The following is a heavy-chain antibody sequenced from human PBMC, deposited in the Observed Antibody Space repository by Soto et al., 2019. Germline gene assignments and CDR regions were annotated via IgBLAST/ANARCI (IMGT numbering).Heavy chain of an antibody. D-gene: IGHD5-18*01. CDR1: GGSISSGGYS. V-gene: IGHV4-30-2*01. CDR3: ASSGYSYGRFDY. J-gene: IGHJ4*02. CDR2: IYHSGST. Sequence: QLQLQESGSGLVKPSQTLSLTCAVSGGSISSGGYSWSWIRQPPGKGLEWIGYIYHSGSTYYNPSLKRRVTISVDRPKNQFSLKLSSVTAADTAVYYCASSGYSYGRFDYWGQGTLVTVSS.